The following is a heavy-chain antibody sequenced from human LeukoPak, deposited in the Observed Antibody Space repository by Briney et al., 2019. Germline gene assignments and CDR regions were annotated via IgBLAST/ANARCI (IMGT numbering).Heavy chain of an antibody. D-gene: IGHD3-16*02. CDR1: GGSFSGYY. J-gene: IGHJ4*02. CDR3: ARGVYDYVWGSYRYQSSRPPGPFDY. Sequence: SETLSLTCAVYGGSFSGYYWSWIRQPPGKGLEWIGEINHSGSTNYNPSPKSRVTISVDTSKNQFSLKLSSVTAADTAVYYCARGVYDYVWGSYRYQSSRPPGPFDYWGQGTLVTVSS. V-gene: IGHV4-34*01. CDR2: INHSGST.